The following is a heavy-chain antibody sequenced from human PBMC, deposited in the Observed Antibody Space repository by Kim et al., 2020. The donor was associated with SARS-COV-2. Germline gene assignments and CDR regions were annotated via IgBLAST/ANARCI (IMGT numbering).Heavy chain of an antibody. V-gene: IGHV5-51*01. CDR3: VRLSSGYRNWFDP. J-gene: IGHJ5*02. D-gene: IGHD3-22*01. Sequence: SSPSFQGQVTISAEKSISTAYLQWSSLKASDTAMYYCVRLSSGYRNWFDPWGQGTLVTVSS.